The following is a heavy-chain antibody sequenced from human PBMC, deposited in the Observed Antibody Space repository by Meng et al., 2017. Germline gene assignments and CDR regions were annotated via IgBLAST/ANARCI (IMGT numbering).Heavy chain of an antibody. J-gene: IGHJ4*02. V-gene: IGHV6-1*01. CDR3: VRAARGAVAGSFDY. CDR2: TYYRSKWYN. D-gene: IGHD6-19*01. Sequence: SQTLSLTCAISGDSVSSNSATWNWIRLSPSRGLEWLGRTYYRSKWYNDYAVSVKSRVTINPDTSKNHFSLHLNSVTPEDTAVYYCVRAARGAVAGSFDYWGQGTLVTVSS. CDR1: GDSVSSNSAT.